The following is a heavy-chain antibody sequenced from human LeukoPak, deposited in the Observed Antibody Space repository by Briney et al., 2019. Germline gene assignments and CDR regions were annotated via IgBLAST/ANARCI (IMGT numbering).Heavy chain of an antibody. V-gene: IGHV3-30*18. CDR3: AKDPGLAVRGVIHYYYYYGMDV. CDR1: GFTFSSYG. CDR2: ISYDGSNK. Sequence: GGSLRLSCAASGFTFSSYGTHWVRQAPGKGLEWVAVISYDGSNKYYADSVKGRFTISRDNPKNTLYLQMNSLRAEDTAVYYCAKDPGLAVRGVIHYYYYYGMDVWGQGTTVTVSS. J-gene: IGHJ6*02. D-gene: IGHD3-10*01.